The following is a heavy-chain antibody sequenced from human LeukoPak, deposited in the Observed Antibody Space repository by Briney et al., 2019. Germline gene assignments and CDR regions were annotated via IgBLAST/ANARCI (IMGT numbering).Heavy chain of an antibody. Sequence: WGSLRLSCAASGLTFSSYWMHWVRQAPGKGLVWVSRINSDGSTTTYADSVKGRFTISRDNAKNTLYLQMNSLRAEDTAVYYCARDRRLWNMDVWGTGTTVTISS. CDR3: ARDRRLWNMDV. J-gene: IGHJ6*03. V-gene: IGHV3-74*01. CDR2: INSDGSTT. CDR1: GLTFSSYW. D-gene: IGHD4/OR15-4a*01.